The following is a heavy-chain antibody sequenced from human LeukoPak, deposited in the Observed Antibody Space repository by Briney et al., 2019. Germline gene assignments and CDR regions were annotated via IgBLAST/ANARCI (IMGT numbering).Heavy chain of an antibody. Sequence: SETLSLTCTVSGDSFSNYYWTWIRQPAGKGLEWIGRVYHSGSTYYNPSLKSRVSMSLDTPKSQFSLKLSSVTAADTAVYYCARMRSSIVAVGYFDYWGRGTLVTVSS. CDR2: VYHSGST. J-gene: IGHJ4*02. CDR1: GDSFSNYY. V-gene: IGHV4-4*07. CDR3: ARMRSSIVAVGYFDY. D-gene: IGHD6-25*01.